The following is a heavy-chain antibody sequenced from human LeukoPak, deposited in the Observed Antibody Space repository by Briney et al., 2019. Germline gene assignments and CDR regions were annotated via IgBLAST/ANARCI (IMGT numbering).Heavy chain of an antibody. V-gene: IGHV3-11*01. D-gene: IGHD6-13*01. J-gene: IGHJ4*02. Sequence: GGSLRLSCAASGIIFSDYYRSWIRQAPGKGLEWISYVSDSGSTKYYADSVKGRITISRDNDKNSLLLQMDSLRVEDTAIYYFAREMGSTWNAPIDYWGQGILVTV. CDR3: AREMGSTWNAPIDY. CDR2: VSDSGSTK. CDR1: GIIFSDYY.